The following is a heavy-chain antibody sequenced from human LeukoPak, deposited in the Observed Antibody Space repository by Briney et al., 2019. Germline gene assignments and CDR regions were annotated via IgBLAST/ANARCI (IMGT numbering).Heavy chain of an antibody. CDR1: GFSFSTYW. J-gene: IGHJ4*02. CDR3: ARPRRAWYFDY. Sequence: GGSLRLSCAGSGFSFSTYWMSWVRQAPGKGLEWVASTQPDGSAQYYVDSVRGRFIISRDNAKNSLYLQMNSLRAEDTAVYYCARPRRAWYFDYWGQGTLVTVSS. V-gene: IGHV3-7*01. CDR2: TQPDGSAQ.